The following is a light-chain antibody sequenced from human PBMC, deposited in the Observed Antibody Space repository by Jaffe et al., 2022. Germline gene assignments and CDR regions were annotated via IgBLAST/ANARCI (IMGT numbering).Light chain of an antibody. CDR3: HQYDNWPLT. V-gene: IGKV3-15*01. CDR2: GAS. Sequence: EIVLTQSPATLSVSPGARATLSCRASQNISSNLAWYQQKPGQVPRLLIFGASSRATNIPGRFSGSGSGTEFTLTVSSLHSEDFTVYYCHQYDNWPLTFGGGTKLEIK. J-gene: IGKJ4*01. CDR1: QNISSN.